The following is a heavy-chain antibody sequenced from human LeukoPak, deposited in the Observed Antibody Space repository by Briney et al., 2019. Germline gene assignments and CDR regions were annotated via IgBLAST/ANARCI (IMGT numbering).Heavy chain of an antibody. V-gene: IGHV3-9*01. J-gene: IGHJ4*02. CDR2: ISWNSDRI. CDR1: GFNLRDHA. D-gene: IGHD4-17*01. Sequence: PGGSLRLSCVASGFNLRDHAMHWIRQAPGRGLEWVSAISWNSDRIGYADSVKGRFTISRDNAKNSLYLQMDSLRAEDTAVYYCARDYYGDYYFDFWGQGTLVTVSS. CDR3: ARDYYGDYYFDF.